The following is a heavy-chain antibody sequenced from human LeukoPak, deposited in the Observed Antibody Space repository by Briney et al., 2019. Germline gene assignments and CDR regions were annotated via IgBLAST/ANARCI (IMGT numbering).Heavy chain of an antibody. D-gene: IGHD2-2*01. V-gene: IGHV3-7*01. Sequence: GGSLRLSCAASGFTFSNYWMSWVRQAPGKGLEWVANIKQDGSEKYYVDSVKGRFTISRDNANNSLYLRMNSLRAEDTAVYYCGKDSVSTVVAPVATSWGQGTLVTVSS. CDR3: GKDSVSTVVAPVATS. J-gene: IGHJ4*02. CDR1: GFTFSNYW. CDR2: IKQDGSEK.